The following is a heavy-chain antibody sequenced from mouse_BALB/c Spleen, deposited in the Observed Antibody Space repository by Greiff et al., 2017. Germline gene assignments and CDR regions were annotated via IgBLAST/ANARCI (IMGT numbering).Heavy chain of an antibody. CDR2: IWSGGST. J-gene: IGHJ4*01. V-gene: IGHV2-2*02. D-gene: IGHD1-1*01. Sequence: QVHVKQSGPGLVQPSQSLSITCTVSGFSLTSYGVHWVRQSPGKGLEWLGVIWSGGSTDYNAAFISRLSISKDNSKSQVFFKMNSLQANDTAIYYCARRGITTEAMDYWGQGTSVTVSS. CDR3: ARRGITTEAMDY. CDR1: GFSLTSYG.